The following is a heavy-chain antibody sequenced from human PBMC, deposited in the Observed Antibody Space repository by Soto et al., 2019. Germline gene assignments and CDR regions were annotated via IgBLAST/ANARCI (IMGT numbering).Heavy chain of an antibody. CDR1: GYTFTSHA. J-gene: IGHJ4*02. CDR3: AGELHAVEVAYCDY. D-gene: IGHD2-15*01. V-gene: IGHV1-3*01. CDR2: INPGNGKT. Sequence: QVQLVQSGAEVKKPGASVKISCKASGYTFTSHAMHWVRQAPGQRLEWMGWINPGNGKTEYSQKFQGSVTITRDTSVSTSYVELSTRSSDDAAVYFWAGELHAVEVAYCDYWGQGTLVTVSA.